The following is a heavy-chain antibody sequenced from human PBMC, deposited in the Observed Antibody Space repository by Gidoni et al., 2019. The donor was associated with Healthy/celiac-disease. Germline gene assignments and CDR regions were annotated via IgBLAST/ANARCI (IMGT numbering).Heavy chain of an antibody. J-gene: IGHJ6*02. CDR2: INPSGGST. CDR3: ARDYSSGWYRGYYYYYGMDV. V-gene: IGHV1-46*03. CDR1: GLTSPSYY. D-gene: IGHD6-19*01. Sequence: QVQLVQSGAEAKKPGASVKVACKAAGLTSPSYYMHWVRKAPGQALEWMGIINPSGGSTSYAQKFQGRVTMTRDTSTSTVYMELSSLRSEDTAVYYCARDYSSGWYRGYYYYYGMDVWGQGTTVTVSS.